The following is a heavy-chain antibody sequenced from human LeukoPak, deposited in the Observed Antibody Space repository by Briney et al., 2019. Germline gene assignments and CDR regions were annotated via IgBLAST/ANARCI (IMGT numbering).Heavy chain of an antibody. D-gene: IGHD6-13*01. CDR3: ARTYSDSWGWFDP. CDR1: GGSISSHC. Sequence: PSETLSLTYTVSGGSISSHCWSWIRQPPGKGLEWIGYMCYSRSTNYNPSLKSRVTISVDTSKNQFSLKLSSVTAADTAAYYCARTYSDSWGWFDPWGQGTLVTVSS. CDR2: MCYSRST. V-gene: IGHV4-59*11. J-gene: IGHJ5*02.